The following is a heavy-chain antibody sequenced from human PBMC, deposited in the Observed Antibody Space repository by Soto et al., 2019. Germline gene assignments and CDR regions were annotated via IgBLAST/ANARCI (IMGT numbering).Heavy chain of an antibody. D-gene: IGHD6-19*01. CDR1: GGSISSYY. CDR3: ARAGRIAVAGAGWFDP. J-gene: IGHJ5*02. V-gene: IGHV4-59*01. Sequence: QVQLQESGPGLVKPSETLSLTCTVSGGSISSYYWSWIRQPPGKGLEWIGYIYYSGSTNYNPSLKSLVTISVDTSKNQSSLKLSSVTAADTAVYYCARAGRIAVAGAGWFDPWGQGTLVTVSS. CDR2: IYYSGST.